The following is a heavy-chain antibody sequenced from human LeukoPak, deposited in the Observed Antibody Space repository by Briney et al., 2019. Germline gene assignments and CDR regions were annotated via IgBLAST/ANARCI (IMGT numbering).Heavy chain of an antibody. CDR2: IYYSGST. J-gene: IGHJ4*02. CDR3: ARLPYSSPPR. CDR1: GGSISSYY. Sequence: PSETLSLTCTVSGGSISSYYWSWIRQPPGKGLEWIGYIYYSGSTNYNPSLKSRVTISVDTSKNQFSLKLSSVTAADTAVYYCARLPYSSPPRWGQGTPVTVSS. D-gene: IGHD6-13*01. V-gene: IGHV4-59*08.